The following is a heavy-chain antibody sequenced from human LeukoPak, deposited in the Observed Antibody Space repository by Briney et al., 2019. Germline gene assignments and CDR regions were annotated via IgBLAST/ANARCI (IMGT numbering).Heavy chain of an antibody. Sequence: GGSLRLSCAASGFTFSSYGMHWVRQAPGKGLEWVAVIWYDGSNKYYADSVKGRFTISRDNSKNTLYLQMNSLRPEDTAVYYCARREGSGWYYFDYWGQGTLVTVSS. D-gene: IGHD6-19*01. J-gene: IGHJ4*02. CDR3: ARREGSGWYYFDY. CDR2: IWYDGSNK. V-gene: IGHV3-33*01. CDR1: GFTFSSYG.